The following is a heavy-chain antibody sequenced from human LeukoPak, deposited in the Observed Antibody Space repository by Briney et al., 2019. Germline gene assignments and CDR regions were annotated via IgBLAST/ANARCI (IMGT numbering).Heavy chain of an antibody. CDR3: ARGSYGDYVDY. J-gene: IGHJ4*02. D-gene: IGHD4-17*01. CDR1: GYTFTSYY. Sequence: ASVKVSCKASGYTFTSYYMHWVRQAPGQGLEWMVIINPSGGSTSYAQELQVRVTMTRDMSTSTVYMELSSLRSEDTAVYYCARGSYGDYVDYWGQGTLVTVSS. CDR2: INPSGGST. V-gene: IGHV1-46*01.